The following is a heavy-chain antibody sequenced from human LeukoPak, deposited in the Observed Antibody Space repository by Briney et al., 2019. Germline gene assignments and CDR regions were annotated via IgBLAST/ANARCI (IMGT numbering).Heavy chain of an antibody. CDR2: ISGSGGST. CDR3: AKVDEGATPFDY. CDR1: GFTFDDYA. V-gene: IGHV3-23*01. J-gene: IGHJ4*02. Sequence: GGSLRLSCAASGFTFDDYAMHWVRQAPGKGLEWVSAISGSGGSTYYADSVKGRFTISRDNSKNTLYLQMNSLRAEDTAVYYCAKVDEGATPFDYWGQGTLVTVSS. D-gene: IGHD1-26*01.